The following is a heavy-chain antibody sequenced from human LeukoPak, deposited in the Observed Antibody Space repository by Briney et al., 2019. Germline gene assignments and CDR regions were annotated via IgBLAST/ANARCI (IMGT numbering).Heavy chain of an antibody. CDR3: ARVATPGSYYYMDV. Sequence: PSETLSLTCTVSGGSISSYYWSWIRQPPGKGLEGFGYMYYTGSTNYDPSLTSRVTISVDTSKTQSSLKLPSVTAADTAVYYCARVATPGSYYYMDVWGKGTTVTVSS. CDR1: GGSISSYY. J-gene: IGHJ6*03. CDR2: MYYTGST. D-gene: IGHD3-10*01. V-gene: IGHV4-59*01.